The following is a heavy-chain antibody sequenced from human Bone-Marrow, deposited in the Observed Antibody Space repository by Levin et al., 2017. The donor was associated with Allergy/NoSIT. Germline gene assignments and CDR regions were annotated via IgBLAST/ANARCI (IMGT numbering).Heavy chain of an antibody. V-gene: IGHV3-23*01. D-gene: IGHD6-13*01. CDR2: ISGTGSTT. CDR3: ARDPAAAGLFDF. CDR1: GFNFRSDA. J-gene: IGHJ4*02. Sequence: GGSLRLSCAASGFNFRSDAMGWVSQTPGKGLQWVSSISGTGSTTYYADSVKGRFTVSRDNSKNTLYLQMNSLRAEDSAVYFCARDPAAAGLFDFWGQGVLVSVSA.